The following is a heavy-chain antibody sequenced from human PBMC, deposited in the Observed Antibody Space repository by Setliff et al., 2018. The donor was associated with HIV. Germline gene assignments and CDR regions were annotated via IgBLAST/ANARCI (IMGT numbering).Heavy chain of an antibody. Sequence: GESLKISCKGSGYSFTSYWISWVRQMPGKGLEWMGRIDPSDSYTNYSPSLQGHVTISADKSISTAYLQWSSLKASDTAMYYCARHVNYYYYMDVWGKGTTVTVS. V-gene: IGHV5-10-1*01. CDR1: GYSFTSYW. CDR3: ARHVNYYYYMDV. J-gene: IGHJ6*03. CDR2: IDPSDSYT. D-gene: IGHD3-10*02.